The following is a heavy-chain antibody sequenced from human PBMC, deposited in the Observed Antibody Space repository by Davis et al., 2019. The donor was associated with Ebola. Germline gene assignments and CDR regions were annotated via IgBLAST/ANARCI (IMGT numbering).Heavy chain of an antibody. CDR3: AGQPYYYYGMDV. Sequence: GESLKISCNLSGSSFTNFWIGWVRQLPGKGLEWVGIIYPVDSETKYNPSFEGQVTISADRSVNTVYLQWSTLRASDTAMYYCAGQPYYYYGMDVWGQGTTVTVSS. CDR1: GSSFTNFW. V-gene: IGHV5-51*01. J-gene: IGHJ6*02. CDR2: IYPVDSET.